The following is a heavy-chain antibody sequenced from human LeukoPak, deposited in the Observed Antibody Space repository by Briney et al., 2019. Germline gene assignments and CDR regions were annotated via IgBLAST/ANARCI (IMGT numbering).Heavy chain of an antibody. D-gene: IGHD3-9*01. V-gene: IGHV4-59*01. CDR1: GGSISSYY. CDR3: AINPEYVFLTGYYFAFNT. CDR2: IYYSGST. Sequence: PSETLSLTCTVSGGSISSYYWSWIRQPPGKGLEWIGYIYYSGSTNYNPSLKSRVTISVDTSKNQFSLKLSSVTAADTAAYYGAINPEYVFLTGYYFAFNTGGQGTMVTVP. J-gene: IGHJ3*02.